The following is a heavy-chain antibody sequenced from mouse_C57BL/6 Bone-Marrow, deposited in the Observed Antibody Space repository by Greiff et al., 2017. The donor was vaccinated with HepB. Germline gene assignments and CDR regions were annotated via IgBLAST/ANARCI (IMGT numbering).Heavy chain of an antibody. CDR1: GYTFTDYY. Sequence: DVQLQESGPVLVKPGASVKMSCKASGYTFTDYYMNWVKQSHGKSLEWIGVINPYNGGTSYNQKFKGKATLTVDKSSSTAYMELNSLTSEDSAVYYCAWSYYGIRRWLFVDYWGLCPFLTVSS. CDR2: INPYNGGT. J-gene: IGHJ2*02. D-gene: IGHD1-1*01. CDR3: AWSYYGIRRWLFVDY. V-gene: IGHV1-19*01.